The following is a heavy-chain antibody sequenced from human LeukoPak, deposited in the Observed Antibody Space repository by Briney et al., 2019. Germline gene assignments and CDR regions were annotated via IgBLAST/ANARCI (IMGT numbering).Heavy chain of an antibody. Sequence: GGSLRLSCAASGFTFSSYWMSWVRQAPGKGLEWVANIKQDGSEKYYVDSVKSRFTISRDNAKNSLYLQMNSLRAEDAAVYYCARGSSGSYYKPNDDYWGQGTLVTVSS. CDR1: GFTFSSYW. J-gene: IGHJ4*02. CDR3: ARGSSGSYYKPNDDY. CDR2: IKQDGSEK. V-gene: IGHV3-7*01. D-gene: IGHD3-10*01.